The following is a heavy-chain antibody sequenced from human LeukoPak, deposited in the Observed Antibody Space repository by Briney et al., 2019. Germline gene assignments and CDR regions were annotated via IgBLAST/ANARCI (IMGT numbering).Heavy chain of an antibody. CDR1: GFTFDDYA. J-gene: IGHJ4*02. Sequence: SLRLSCAASGFTFDDYAMHWVRQAPGKGLEWVSGISWNSGSIGYADSVKGRFTISRDNSKNTLYLQMNSLRAEDTAVYYCAAPLTGAPIDWGQGTLVTVSS. V-gene: IGHV3-9*01. CDR2: ISWNSGSI. CDR3: AAPLTGAPID. D-gene: IGHD2-15*01.